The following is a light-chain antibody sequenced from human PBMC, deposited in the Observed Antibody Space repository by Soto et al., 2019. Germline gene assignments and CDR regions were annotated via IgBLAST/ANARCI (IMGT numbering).Light chain of an antibody. CDR1: SSDIGNYNY. V-gene: IGLV2-14*01. CDR2: EVS. Sequence: QSVLTQPRSVSGSPGQSVTISCTGTSSDIGNYNYVSWYQQYPGKAPKLLIFEVSYRPSGVSTRFSGSKSGNTASLTISGLRTEDEADYHCSSFTSTNTQVFGTGTKVTVL. J-gene: IGLJ1*01. CDR3: SSFTSTNTQV.